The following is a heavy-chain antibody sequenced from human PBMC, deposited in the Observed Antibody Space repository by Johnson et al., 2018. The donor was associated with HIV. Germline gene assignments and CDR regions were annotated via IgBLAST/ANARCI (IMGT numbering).Heavy chain of an antibody. V-gene: IGHV3-66*01. CDR1: GFTVSSNY. CDR3: TTGTTVPTWD. J-gene: IGHJ3*01. Sequence: VQLVESGGGLVQPGGSLRLSCAASGFTVSSNYMSWVRQAPGKGLEWVSVIYSGGTTDSAAPVKGRFTIARDDSKNTLYLQMNSLKTEDTAVYYCTTGTTVPTWDWGQGTMVTVSS. CDR2: IYSGGTT. D-gene: IGHD4-17*01.